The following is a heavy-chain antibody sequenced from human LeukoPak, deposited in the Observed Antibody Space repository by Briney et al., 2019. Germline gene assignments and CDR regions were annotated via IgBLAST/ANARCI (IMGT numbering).Heavy chain of an antibody. D-gene: IGHD3-16*02. CDR3: ARFPYDYVWGSYRCGAFDI. CDR1: GGSISSSSYY. J-gene: IGHJ3*02. Sequence: SETLSLTCAVSGGSISSSSYYWGWIRQPPGKGLEWIGSIYYSGSAYYNPSLKSRVTISVDTSKNQFSLKLSSVTAADTAVYYCARFPYDYVWGSYRCGAFDIWGQGTMVTVSS. CDR2: IYYSGSA. V-gene: IGHV4-39*01.